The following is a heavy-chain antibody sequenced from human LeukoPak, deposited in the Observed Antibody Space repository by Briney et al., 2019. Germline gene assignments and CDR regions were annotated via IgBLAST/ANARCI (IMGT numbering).Heavy chain of an antibody. CDR3: AADNDYSVQQWLPRGAY. CDR1: GYTLTDYY. CDR2: ISPNSGGT. J-gene: IGHJ4*02. V-gene: IGHV1-2*02. Sequence: ASVKVSCKASGYTLTDYYMHWVRQAPGQGLEWMGWISPNSGGTNYAQNFQGRVTMTRDTSVSTAYMELSSLRSDDTAVYYCAADNDYSVQQWLPRGAYWGQGTLVTVSS. D-gene: IGHD4-11*01.